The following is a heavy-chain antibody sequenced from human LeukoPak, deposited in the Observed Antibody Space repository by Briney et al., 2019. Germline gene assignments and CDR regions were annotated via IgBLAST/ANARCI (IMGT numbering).Heavy chain of an antibody. Sequence: GGPRRLSCAASGFTFSSFWMSWARQPPGKGLEGVANIKQDGSEKYYVDSVKGRFTISRDNAKNSLYLQMNSLRAEDTAVYYCAREDIAVAGTHYYYYYMDVWGKGTTVTVSS. V-gene: IGHV3-7*01. CDR2: IKQDGSEK. CDR3: AREDIAVAGTHYYYYYMDV. J-gene: IGHJ6*03. D-gene: IGHD6-19*01. CDR1: GFTFSSFW.